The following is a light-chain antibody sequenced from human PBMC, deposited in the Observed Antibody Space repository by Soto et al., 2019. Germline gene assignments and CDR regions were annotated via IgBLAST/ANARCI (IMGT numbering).Light chain of an antibody. J-gene: IGLJ1*01. V-gene: IGLV2-14*03. CDR3: NSYTSNNTKV. Sequence: QSALTQPASVSGSPGQAITISCSGTSSDVGAFNYVSWYQQHPGKAPKLMIYDVSNRPSGVSNRFSGSKSGNTASLTISGLRAEDEADYYCNSYTSNNTKVCGTGTKVAVL. CDR2: DVS. CDR1: SSDVGAFNY.